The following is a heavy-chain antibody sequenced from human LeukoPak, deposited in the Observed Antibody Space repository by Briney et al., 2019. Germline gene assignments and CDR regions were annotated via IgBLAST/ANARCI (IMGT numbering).Heavy chain of an antibody. V-gene: IGHV1-24*01. CDR3: AGSFTIFGVVDEYYFDY. Sequence: GASVKVSCKVSGYTLTELSMHWVRQAPGKGLEWMGGFDPEDGETIYAQKFQGRVTMTEDTSTDTAYMELSSLRSEDTAVYYCAGSFTIFGVVDEYYFDYWGQGTLVTVSS. CDR1: GYTLTELS. J-gene: IGHJ4*02. D-gene: IGHD3-3*01. CDR2: FDPEDGET.